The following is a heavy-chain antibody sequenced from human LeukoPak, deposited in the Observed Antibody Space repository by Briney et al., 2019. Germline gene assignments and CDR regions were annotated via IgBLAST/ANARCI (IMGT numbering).Heavy chain of an antibody. CDR3: AREKRPYYYGMDV. CDR1: GFTVSSNY. J-gene: IGHJ6*02. V-gene: IGHV3-66*01. Sequence: GGSLRLSCAASGFTVSSNYMSWVRQAPGKGLEWVSVIYSSGSTYYADSVKGRFTISRDNSKNTLYLQMNSLRAEDTAVYYCAREKRPYYYGMDVWGQGTTVTVSS. CDR2: IYSSGST.